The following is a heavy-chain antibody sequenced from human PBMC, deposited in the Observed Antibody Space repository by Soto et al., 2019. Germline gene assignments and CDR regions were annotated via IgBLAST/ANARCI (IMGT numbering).Heavy chain of an antibody. Sequence: GGSLRLSCAASGFTFSSYAMHWVRQAPGKGLEWVAVISYDGSNKYYADSVKGRFTISRDNAKNSLYLQMNGLRAEDTAVYYCARVYYDFWSGYYISPYGMDVWGQGTTVTVSS. CDR1: GFTFSSYA. V-gene: IGHV3-30-3*01. CDR2: ISYDGSNK. CDR3: ARVYYDFWSGYYISPYGMDV. D-gene: IGHD3-3*01. J-gene: IGHJ6*02.